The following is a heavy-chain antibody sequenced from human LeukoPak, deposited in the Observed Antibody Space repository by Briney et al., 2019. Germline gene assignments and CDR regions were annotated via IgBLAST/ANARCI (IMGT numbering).Heavy chain of an antibody. V-gene: IGHV3-23*01. Sequence: HPGGSLRLSCAASGFTFSSYAMSWVRQAPGKGLEWVSAISGSGGSTYYADSVKGRFTISRDNSKNTLYLQMNSLRAEDTAVYYCARGAVAGPYYFDYWGQGTLVTVSS. J-gene: IGHJ4*02. CDR3: ARGAVAGPYYFDY. CDR2: ISGSGGST. CDR1: GFTFSSYA. D-gene: IGHD6-19*01.